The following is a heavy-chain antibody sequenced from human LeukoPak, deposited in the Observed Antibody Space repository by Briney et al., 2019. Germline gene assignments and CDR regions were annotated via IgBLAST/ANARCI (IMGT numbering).Heavy chain of an antibody. CDR1: GGSISSYY. Sequence: PSETLSLTCTVSGGSISSYYWSWIRQPPGKGLEWIGYIYYSGSTNYNPSLKSRVTISVDTSKNQFSLKLSSVTAADTAVYYCARSGEGYYYGMDVWGQGTTVTVS. D-gene: IGHD2-15*01. J-gene: IGHJ6*02. CDR3: ARSGEGYYYGMDV. CDR2: IYYSGST. V-gene: IGHV4-59*01.